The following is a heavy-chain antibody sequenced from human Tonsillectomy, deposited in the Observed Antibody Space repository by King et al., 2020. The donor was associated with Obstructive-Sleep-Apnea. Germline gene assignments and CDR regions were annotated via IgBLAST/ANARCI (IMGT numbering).Heavy chain of an antibody. V-gene: IGHV1-69*01. J-gene: IGHJ4*02. Sequence: QLVQSGAEVKKPGSSVKVSCKTFGGTFSNYPITWVRQAPGQGLEWMGGIIPIFRTTNYAQKIQGRVTITADESTTTAYMELTSLRYEDTAMYYCARGREPTAPRTSWYGLGYWGQGTLVTVSS. D-gene: IGHD6-13*01. CDR3: ARGREPTAPRTSWYGLGY. CDR1: GGTFSNYP. CDR2: IIPIFRTT.